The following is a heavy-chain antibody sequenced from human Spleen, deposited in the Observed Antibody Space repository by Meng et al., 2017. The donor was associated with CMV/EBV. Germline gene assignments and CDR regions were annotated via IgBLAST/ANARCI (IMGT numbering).Heavy chain of an antibody. CDR2: INHSGST. CDR1: GGSFSGYY. J-gene: IGHJ4*02. V-gene: IGHV4-34*01. D-gene: IGHD3-10*01. Sequence: QVHLQQWGAGLLKPSGTLSLTCAVYGGSFSGYYWSWIRQPPGKGLEWIGEINHSGSTNYNPSLKSRVTISVDTSKNQFSLKLSSVTAADTAVYYCARGAGITRGGHLSYWGQGTLVTVSS. CDR3: ARGAGITRGGHLSY.